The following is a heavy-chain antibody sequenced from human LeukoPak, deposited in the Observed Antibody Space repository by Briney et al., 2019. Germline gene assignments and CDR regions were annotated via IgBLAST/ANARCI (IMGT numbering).Heavy chain of an antibody. J-gene: IGHJ4*02. CDR2: ISGSGGST. CDR1: GFTFSSYG. D-gene: IGHD2-21*01. Sequence: GGTLRLSCAASGFTFSSYGMSWVRQAPGKGLEWVSAISGSGGSTYYADSVKGRFTISRDNSKNTLYLQMNSLRAEDTAVYFCAKAPVTSCRGAYCYPFDSWGQGTLVTVSS. V-gene: IGHV3-23*01. CDR3: AKAPVTSCRGAYCYPFDS.